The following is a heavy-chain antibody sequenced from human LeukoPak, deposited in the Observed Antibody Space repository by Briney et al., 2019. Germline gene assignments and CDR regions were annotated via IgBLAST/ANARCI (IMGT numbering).Heavy chain of an antibody. V-gene: IGHV1-2*02. Sequence: ASVKVSCKASGYTFTGYYMHWVRQAPGQGLEGMGWINPKSGGTNYAQKFQGRVTMTRDTSISTAYMELSRLRSDDTAVYYCARDWGYYDSNVGYWGQGTLVTVSS. CDR1: GYTFTGYY. CDR3: ARDWGYYDSNVGY. CDR2: INPKSGGT. J-gene: IGHJ4*02. D-gene: IGHD3-22*01.